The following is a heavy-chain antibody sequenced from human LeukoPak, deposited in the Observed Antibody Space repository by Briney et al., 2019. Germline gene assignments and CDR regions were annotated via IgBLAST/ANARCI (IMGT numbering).Heavy chain of an antibody. CDR2: IYSGGTT. J-gene: IGHJ4*02. D-gene: IGHD3-16*02. Sequence: GGSLRLSCAASGFTVSSNYMSWVRQAPGKGLEWVSVIYSGGTTYYADSVKGRFTISRDNSKNTLYLQMSSLRAEDTAVYYCAKDSPGGLPSDYVGGSYRPYFDSWGQGTLVTVSS. V-gene: IGHV3-53*01. CDR3: AKDSPGGLPSDYVGGSYRPYFDS. CDR1: GFTVSSNY.